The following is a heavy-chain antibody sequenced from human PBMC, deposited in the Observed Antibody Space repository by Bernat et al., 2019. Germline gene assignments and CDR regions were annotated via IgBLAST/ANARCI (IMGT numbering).Heavy chain of an antibody. D-gene: IGHD1-26*01. V-gene: IGHV3-11*06. Sequence: VQLLESGGGLVKPGGSLRLSCAASGFTFSDYYMSWIRQAPGKGLEWVSYISDSSDYTDYADSVKGRFIISRDNAKNSLYLQMNSLRAEDTAVYYCARGTKILGAIFDYWGQGTLVSVSS. CDR3: ARGTKILGAIFDY. CDR1: GFTFSDYY. CDR2: ISDSSDYT. J-gene: IGHJ4*02.